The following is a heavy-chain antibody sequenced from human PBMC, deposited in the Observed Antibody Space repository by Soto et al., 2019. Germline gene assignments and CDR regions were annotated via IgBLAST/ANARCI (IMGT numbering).Heavy chain of an antibody. J-gene: IGHJ6*03. CDR2: INPNGGVT. CDR3: ARESGGATATLDYYYFYMDV. D-gene: IGHD5-12*01. Sequence: QVQLVQSGAEVRKPGASVTVSCRSSGDSVNDYYIHWVRQAPGQGFEWMGWINPNGGVTKYAQKFQGWVGMTRDTSIRTVYMQLSRLRSDDTAVYYCARESGGATATLDYYYFYMDVWGTGTTVTVSS. V-gene: IGHV1-2*04. CDR1: GDSVNDYY.